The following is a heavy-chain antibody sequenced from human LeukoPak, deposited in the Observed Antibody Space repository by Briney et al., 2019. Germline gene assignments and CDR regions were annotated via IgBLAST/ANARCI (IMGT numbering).Heavy chain of an antibody. Sequence: PSETLSLTCGVSGGSISSSSYYWGWIRQPPGKGLEWIGSIYYSGSTYYNPSLKSRVTISVDTSKNQFSLKLSSVTAADTAVYYCARTVRALVYDPRLFDYWGQGTLVTVSS. CDR3: ARTVRALVYDPRLFDY. D-gene: IGHD6-13*01. J-gene: IGHJ4*02. CDR2: IYYSGST. CDR1: GGSISSSSYY. V-gene: IGHV4-39*01.